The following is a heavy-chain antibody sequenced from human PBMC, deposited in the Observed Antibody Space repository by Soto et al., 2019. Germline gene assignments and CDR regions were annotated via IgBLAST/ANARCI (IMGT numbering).Heavy chain of an antibody. CDR2: VDPSGGRT. CDR3: AKVWGQVEHADFWSGYYDY. V-gene: IGHV1-46*01. J-gene: IGHJ4*02. CDR1: GYNFINSY. Sequence: QVQLLQSGAEVKKPGASVKVSCKASGYNFINSYISWVRRAPGQGLEWVGLVDPSGGRTTYAQNSQGRVTITSDTAASTVYMALSSLRSEDTAMYYCAKVWGQVEHADFWSGYYDYWGQGTRVTVSS. D-gene: IGHD3-3*01.